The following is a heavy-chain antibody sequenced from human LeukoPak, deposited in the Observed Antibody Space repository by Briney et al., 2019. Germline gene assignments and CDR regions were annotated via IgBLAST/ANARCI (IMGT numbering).Heavy chain of an antibody. D-gene: IGHD5-18*01. CDR2: IWYDGRDK. V-gene: IGHV3-30*02. J-gene: IGHJ4*02. CDR1: GFTFSGCG. Sequence: GGSLRLSCAASGFTFSGCGMHWVRQAPGKGLEWVAFIWYDGRDKYYTDSVKGRFTISRDNSKNTLYLQMNILRAEDTAMYYCAKDPFSYGSYFDYWGQGTLVTVSS. CDR3: AKDPFSYGSYFDY.